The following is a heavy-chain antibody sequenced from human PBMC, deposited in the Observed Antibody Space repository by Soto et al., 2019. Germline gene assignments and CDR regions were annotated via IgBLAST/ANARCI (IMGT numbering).Heavy chain of an antibody. CDR2: INHSGST. J-gene: IGHJ4*02. CDR3: ARFLAYSSSWGFDY. D-gene: IGHD6-13*01. Sequence: SETLSLTCAVYGGSFSGYYWSWIRQPPGKGLEWIGEINHSGSTNYNPSLKSRVTISVDTSKNQFSLKLSSVTAADTAVYYCARFLAYSSSWGFDYWGQGTLVTVS. V-gene: IGHV4-34*01. CDR1: GGSFSGYY.